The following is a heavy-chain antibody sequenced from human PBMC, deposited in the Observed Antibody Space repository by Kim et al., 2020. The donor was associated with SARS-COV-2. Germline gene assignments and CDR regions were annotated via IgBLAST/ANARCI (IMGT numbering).Heavy chain of an antibody. CDR3: AKGSTDNGGNSGGGY. CDR2: IGGSGGIT. CDR1: GFTFSSYA. Sequence: GGSLRLSCAASGFTFSSYAMSWVRQAPGKGLEWVSAIGGSGGITYYVDSVKGRFTISRDNSKNTLYLQMNSLRAEDTAVYFCAKGSTDNGGNSGGGYWGQGTLVTVSA. V-gene: IGHV3-23*01. D-gene: IGHD4-17*01. J-gene: IGHJ4*02.